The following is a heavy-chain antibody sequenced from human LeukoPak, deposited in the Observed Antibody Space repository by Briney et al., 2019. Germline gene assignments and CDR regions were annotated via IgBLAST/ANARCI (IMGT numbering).Heavy chain of an antibody. D-gene: IGHD5-24*01. CDR3: ARVEMATIPYFDY. Sequence: SETLSLTCTVSGGSISSYYWSWIRQPPWKGLEWIGYIYYSGSTNYDPSLKSRVTISVDTSKNQFSLKLSSVTAADTAVYYCARVEMATIPYFDYWGQGTLVTVSS. CDR2: IYYSGST. V-gene: IGHV4-59*08. J-gene: IGHJ4*02. CDR1: GGSISSYY.